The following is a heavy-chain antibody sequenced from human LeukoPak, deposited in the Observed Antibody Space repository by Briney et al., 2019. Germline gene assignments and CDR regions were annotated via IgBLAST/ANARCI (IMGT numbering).Heavy chain of an antibody. CDR2: ISGSGGST. D-gene: IGHD6-13*01. CDR1: GFTLSSYA. Sequence: GGSLRLSCAASGFTLSSYAMSWVRQAPGKGLEWVSAISGSGGSTYYADSVKGRFTISRDNSKNTLYIQMNSLRAEDTAVYYCAKEAGYSSSWYVGDNWFDPWGQGTLVTVSS. V-gene: IGHV3-23*01. CDR3: AKEAGYSSSWYVGDNWFDP. J-gene: IGHJ5*02.